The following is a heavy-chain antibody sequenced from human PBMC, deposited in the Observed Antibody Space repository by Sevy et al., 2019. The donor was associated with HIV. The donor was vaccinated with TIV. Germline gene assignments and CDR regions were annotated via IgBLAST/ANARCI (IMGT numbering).Heavy chain of an antibody. V-gene: IGHV4-31*03. CDR3: ARASGNSLNYGVDV. CDR2: IYDSGRT. Sequence: SETLSLTCTVSGGSINSGGYYWNWIRQHPGKGLEWIGYIYDSGRTKYSPSIKSRVTISEDTSKNQFSLKLGSVTAADTAVYHCARASGNSLNYGVDVWGQGTTVTVSS. CDR1: GGSINSGGYY. J-gene: IGHJ6*02. D-gene: IGHD3-10*01.